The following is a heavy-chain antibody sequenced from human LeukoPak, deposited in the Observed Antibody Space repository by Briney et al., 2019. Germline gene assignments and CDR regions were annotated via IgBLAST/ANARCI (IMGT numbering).Heavy chain of an antibody. Sequence: GGSLRLSCAASGFTFSSYWMHWVRQAPGKGLVWVSRINSDGSSTSYADSVKGRFTISRDNAKNTLYLQMNSLRAEDTAVYYCARRGPLLIWGPKNNWFDPWGQGTLVAVSS. CDR3: ARRGPLLIWGPKNNWFDP. CDR2: INSDGSST. V-gene: IGHV3-74*01. CDR1: GFTFSSYW. J-gene: IGHJ5*02. D-gene: IGHD3-16*01.